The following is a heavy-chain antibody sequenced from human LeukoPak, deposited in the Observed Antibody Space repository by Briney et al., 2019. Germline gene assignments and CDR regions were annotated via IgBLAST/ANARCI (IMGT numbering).Heavy chain of an antibody. J-gene: IGHJ3*02. CDR3: ARGRLTIFGVVTNAFDI. CDR1: GFTFTSYW. V-gene: IGHV3-7*01. Sequence: GGSLRLSCAASGFTFTSYWMSWVRQAPGKGLEWVANIKQDGSEKYYVDSVKGRFTISRDNAKNSLFLQMNSLRAEDTAVYYCARGRLTIFGVVTNAFDIWGQGTMVTVSS. D-gene: IGHD3-3*01. CDR2: IKQDGSEK.